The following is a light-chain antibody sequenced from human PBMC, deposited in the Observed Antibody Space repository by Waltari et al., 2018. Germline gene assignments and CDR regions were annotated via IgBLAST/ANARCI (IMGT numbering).Light chain of an antibody. Sequence: DIQMTQSPSSLSASVGDSVTITCRASQGISNYLAWYQQKPGKVPKLLIYAASTLQSGVPSRFSGSGYGTDFTLTISSLQPEDVAIYYCQKYNSAPRTFGQGTKVEIK. CDR3: QKYNSAPRT. CDR2: AAS. CDR1: QGISNY. V-gene: IGKV1-27*01. J-gene: IGKJ1*01.